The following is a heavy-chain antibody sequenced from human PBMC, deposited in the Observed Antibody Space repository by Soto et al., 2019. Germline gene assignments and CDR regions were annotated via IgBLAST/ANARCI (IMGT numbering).Heavy chain of an antibody. Sequence: EVQLVESGGGLVKPGGSLRLSCAASGFTFSNAWMSWVRQAPGKGLEWVGRIRSKTDGGTTDYAAPVKGRFTISRDDSKCTLYLQMPSLKTEDPSVYYCTPAYSDSSCYPMGYWGQVTLVTVSS. CDR3: TPAYSDSSCYPMGY. J-gene: IGHJ4*02. CDR1: GFTFSNAW. V-gene: IGHV3-15*01. CDR2: IRSKTDGGTT. D-gene: IGHD3-22*01.